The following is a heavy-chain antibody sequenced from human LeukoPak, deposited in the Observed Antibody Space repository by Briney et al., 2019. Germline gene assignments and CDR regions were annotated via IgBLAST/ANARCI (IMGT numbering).Heavy chain of an antibody. J-gene: IGHJ3*02. V-gene: IGHV3-21*01. CDR3: ARASKDSGAFDI. D-gene: IGHD2-15*01. CDR1: GFTFSSYS. CDR2: ISSSSSYI. Sequence: GGSLRLSCAASGFTFSSYSMNWVRQAPGKGLEWVSSISSSSSYIYYADSVKGRFTISRDNAKNSLYLQMNSLRAEDTAVYYCARASKDSGAFDIWGQGTMVTVSS.